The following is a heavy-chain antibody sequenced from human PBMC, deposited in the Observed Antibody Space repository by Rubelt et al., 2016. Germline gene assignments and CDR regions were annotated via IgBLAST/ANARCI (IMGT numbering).Heavy chain of an antibody. CDR1: GFTFSSFN. CDR2: INEDGSIQ. J-gene: IGHJ4*02. CDR3: ARDPDDFWSGYWDY. Sequence: QGGGSLRLSCVASGFTFSSFNMNWVRQAPGKGLECVASINEDGSIQYHADSVKGRLTISRDNAKNSLHLQMNSLRAEDTAMYYCARDPDDFWSGYWDYWGQGTLITVSS. V-gene: IGHV3-7*01. D-gene: IGHD3-3*01.